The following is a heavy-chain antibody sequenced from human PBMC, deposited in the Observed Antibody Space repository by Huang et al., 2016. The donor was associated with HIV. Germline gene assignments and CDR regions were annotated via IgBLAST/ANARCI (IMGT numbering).Heavy chain of an antibody. V-gene: IGHV3-30*04. Sequence: QVLLVESGGGVVQPGKSLRLSCTASGFAFSNNAMHWVRQGPGKGLEWVAVVSVDGSQTYLADSVNDRVTISRDNSKSTLFLQMSSLRPDDTAVYYCASAPARALSYFDNWGQGTLVTVSS. CDR2: VSVDGSQT. CDR1: GFAFSNNA. D-gene: IGHD3-10*01. J-gene: IGHJ4*02. CDR3: ASAPARALSYFDN.